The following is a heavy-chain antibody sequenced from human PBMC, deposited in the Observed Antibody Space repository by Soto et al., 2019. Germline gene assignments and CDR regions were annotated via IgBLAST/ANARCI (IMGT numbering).Heavy chain of an antibody. Sequence: SETLSLTCAVYGGSFSGYYWSWIRQPPGKGLEWIGEINHSGSTNYNPSLKSRVTISVDTSKNQFSLKLSSVTAADTAVYYCARGPPITIFGVVIGSDWFDPWGQGTLVTVSS. V-gene: IGHV4-34*01. CDR3: ARGPPITIFGVVIGSDWFDP. CDR2: INHSGST. J-gene: IGHJ5*02. CDR1: GGSFSGYY. D-gene: IGHD3-3*01.